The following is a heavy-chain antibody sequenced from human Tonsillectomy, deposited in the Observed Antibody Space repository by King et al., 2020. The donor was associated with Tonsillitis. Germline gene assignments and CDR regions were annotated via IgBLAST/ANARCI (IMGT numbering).Heavy chain of an antibody. CDR1: TFPFSNYA. V-gene: IGHV3-33*08. J-gene: IGHJ4*02. Sequence: VQLVESGGGVVQPGGSLRLSCAASTFPFSNYAMHWVRQAPGKGLEWVAVIWSDGTNKYYADSARGRFTISRDNSKNTLYLEMNSLRAEDTAVYYCARVDSSGWHDSHYFDCWGQGALVTVSS. CDR3: ARVDSSGWHDSHYFDC. CDR2: IWSDGTNK. D-gene: IGHD6-19*01.